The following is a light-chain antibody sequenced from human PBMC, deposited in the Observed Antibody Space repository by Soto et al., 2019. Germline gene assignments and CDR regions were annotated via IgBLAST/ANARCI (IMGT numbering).Light chain of an antibody. CDR2: KAS. CDR3: QQYNSYSS. V-gene: IGKV1-5*03. J-gene: IGKJ1*01. CDR1: QSIGSW. Sequence: DIQMTQSPSTLSASVGDRVTITCRASQSIGSWLAWFQQKPGKAPKVLIYKASSLQTGVPARFSGSGSGTEFTFTISSLQPDDFATYYCQQYNSYSSFGQGTKVEIK.